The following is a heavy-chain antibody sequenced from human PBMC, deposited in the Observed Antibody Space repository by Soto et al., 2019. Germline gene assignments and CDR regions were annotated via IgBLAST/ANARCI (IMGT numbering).Heavy chain of an antibody. CDR2: INHSGSA. CDR1: GESFSGHI. CDR3: ARLNGYCVGTSCHGYYGMDV. V-gene: IGHV4-34*01. D-gene: IGHD2-2*03. J-gene: IGHJ6*02. Sequence: SETLSLTCAVYGESFSGHIWTWIRQTPGKGLQWIGQINHSGSASYNPSLKSRVTISVHTSNSQFSLELSSVTAADTAVYYCARLNGYCVGTSCHGYYGMDVWGQGTTVTVSS.